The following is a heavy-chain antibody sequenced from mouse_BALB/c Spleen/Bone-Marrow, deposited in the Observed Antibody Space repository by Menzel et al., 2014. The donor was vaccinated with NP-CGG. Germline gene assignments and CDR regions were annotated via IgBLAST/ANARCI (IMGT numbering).Heavy chain of an antibody. CDR2: INSNGGST. CDR3: ARDGYYVFYAMDY. D-gene: IGHD2-3*01. V-gene: IGHV5-6-3*01. J-gene: IGHJ4*01. Sequence: EVPLVESGGGLVQPGGSLKLSCAASGFTFSSYGMSWVRQTPDKRLELVATINSNGGSTYYPDSVKGRFTISRDNAKNTLYLQMSSLKSEDTAMYYCARDGYYVFYAMDYWGQGTSVTVSS. CDR1: GFTFSSYG.